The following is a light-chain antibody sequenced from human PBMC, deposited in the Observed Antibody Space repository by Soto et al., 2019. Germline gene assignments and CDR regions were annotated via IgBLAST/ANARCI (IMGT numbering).Light chain of an antibody. Sequence: EIVMTQSPATLSVSPGERATLSCRASQSVSSNLAWYQQKPGQAPRLLIYGASTRATGIPARFSGSGSGTEFTLTISSLQSEDFAVYYCQQYSSSQWTFGQGTKVDIK. V-gene: IGKV3-15*01. CDR1: QSVSSN. J-gene: IGKJ1*01. CDR3: QQYSSSQWT. CDR2: GAS.